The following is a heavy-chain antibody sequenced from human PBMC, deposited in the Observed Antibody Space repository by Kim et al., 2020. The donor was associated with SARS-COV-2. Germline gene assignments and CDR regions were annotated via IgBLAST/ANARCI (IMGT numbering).Heavy chain of an antibody. D-gene: IGHD2-21*02. V-gene: IGHV4-59*13. Sequence: SETLSLTCSVSGASISDYYWTWVRQSPGKGLEWIGFVYHIGTTNYSPSLRSRVTLTVDTSKNQVSLDLRSVTAADTAVYYCARVGALTESRGTLYWFDSWGQGTLATVSS. J-gene: IGHJ5*01. CDR2: VYHIGTT. CDR3: ARVGALTESRGTLYWFDS. CDR1: GASISDYY.